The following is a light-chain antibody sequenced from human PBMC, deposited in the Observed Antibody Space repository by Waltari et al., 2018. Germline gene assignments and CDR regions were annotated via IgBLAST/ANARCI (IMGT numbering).Light chain of an antibody. J-gene: IGLJ3*02. CDR2: VNSDGSH. Sequence: QLVLTQSPSASASLGAPVKLTCPLSSGHSSNIIAWHQQQPEKGPRYLMKVNSDGSHSKGAEIPDRFSGSSSGAERYLTISSLQSEDEADYYCQTGGHGTWVFGGGTKLTVL. CDR1: SGHSSNI. CDR3: QTGGHGTWV. V-gene: IGLV4-69*01.